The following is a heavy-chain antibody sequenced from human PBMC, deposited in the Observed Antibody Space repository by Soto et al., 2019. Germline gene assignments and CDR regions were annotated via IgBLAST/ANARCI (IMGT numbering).Heavy chain of an antibody. CDR1: GYTFNNYN. J-gene: IGHJ4*02. D-gene: IGHD2-21*02. CDR2: INPSGGST. V-gene: IGHV1-46*02. Sequence: QVQLVQSGAEVKKPGASVKVCCKASGYTFNNYNIHWVRQAPGQGLEWMGKINPSGGSTNYAEKFQGRVTMTRDTSTSTVYVELSGLRSEDTALYYCASGHCGGDCYFDYWGQGTLVTVSS. CDR3: ASGHCGGDCYFDY.